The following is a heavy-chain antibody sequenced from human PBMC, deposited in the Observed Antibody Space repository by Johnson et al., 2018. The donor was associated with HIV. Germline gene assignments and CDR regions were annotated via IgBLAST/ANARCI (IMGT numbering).Heavy chain of an antibody. Sequence: VQLVESGGGLVKPGGSLRLSCAASVFTFDDYAMHWVRQAPGRGLEWVSGITWNSGEIDYADSVEGRFTISRDNTKNSLYLQMNSLRAEDTALYYCAKVKSWGLDAFDIWGQGTMVTVSS. CDR3: AKVKSWGLDAFDI. D-gene: IGHD7-27*01. CDR1: VFTFDDYA. J-gene: IGHJ3*02. V-gene: IGHV3-9*01. CDR2: ITWNSGEI.